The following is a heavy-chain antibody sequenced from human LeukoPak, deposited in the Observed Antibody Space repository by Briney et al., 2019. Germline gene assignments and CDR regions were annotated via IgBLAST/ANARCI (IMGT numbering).Heavy chain of an antibody. J-gene: IGHJ4*02. CDR1: GGSFSGYH. D-gene: IGHD3-16*02. V-gene: IGHV4-34*01. Sequence: SETLSLTCAVYGGSFSGYHWSWIRQPPGKWLEWIGEINHSGSTNYNPSLKSRVTISVDTSKNQFSLKLSSVTAADTAVYYCASSRGYVWGSYRPFDYWGQGTLVTVSS. CDR3: ASSRGYVWGSYRPFDY. CDR2: INHSGST.